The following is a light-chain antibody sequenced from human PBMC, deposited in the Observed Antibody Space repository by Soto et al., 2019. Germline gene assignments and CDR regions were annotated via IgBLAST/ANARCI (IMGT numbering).Light chain of an antibody. Sequence: DIQMTQSPSSLSASVGDRVTITCRASQGIRNALGWYQQKPGKAPKRLIYRASSLQSGVPSRFSGSGSGTEFTLTISSLQPEDFATYYCQQYDNLPPTWTFGQGTKVEIE. J-gene: IGKJ1*01. CDR1: QGIRNA. V-gene: IGKV1-17*01. CDR2: RAS. CDR3: QQYDNLPPTWT.